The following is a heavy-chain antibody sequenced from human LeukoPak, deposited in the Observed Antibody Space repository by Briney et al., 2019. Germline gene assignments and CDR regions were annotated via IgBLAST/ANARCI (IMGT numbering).Heavy chain of an antibody. J-gene: IGHJ1*01. CDR2: ISWNSGKI. Sequence: PGGSLRLSCAASVFTFDDYAMHWVRQAPGKGLEWVSSISWNSGKIGYADSVKGRFTISRDNAKNSLYLQMNSLRAEDTAVYYCAKDPLSVVHALGYFQHWGQGTLVTVSS. V-gene: IGHV3-9*01. CDR3: AKDPLSVVHALGYFQH. CDR1: VFTFDDYA. D-gene: IGHD3-22*01.